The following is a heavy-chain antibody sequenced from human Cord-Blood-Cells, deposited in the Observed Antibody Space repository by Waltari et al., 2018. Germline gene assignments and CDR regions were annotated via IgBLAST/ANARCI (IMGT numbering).Heavy chain of an antibody. CDR2: FDPEDGET. CDR3: ATHIGPIFGVVKWFDP. Sequence: QVQLVPSGAEVTKPGASVKVSCKVSGYTLTELSMHWVRQAPGKGLEWMGGFDPEDGETIYAQKFQGRVTMTEDTSTDTAYMELSSLRSEDTAVYYCATHIGPIFGVVKWFDPWGQGTLVTVSS. CDR1: GYTLTELS. J-gene: IGHJ5*02. D-gene: IGHD3-3*01. V-gene: IGHV1-24*01.